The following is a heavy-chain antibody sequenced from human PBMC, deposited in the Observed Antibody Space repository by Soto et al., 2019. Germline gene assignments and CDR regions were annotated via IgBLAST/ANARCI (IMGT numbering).Heavy chain of an antibody. V-gene: IGHV4-59*01. D-gene: IGHD3-3*01. J-gene: IGHJ5*02. CDR2: IYYSGST. CDR1: GGSIRSYY. Sequence: PSETQCLTSTVSGGSIRSYYWSWIRQPPGKGLEWIGYIYYSGSTNYNPSLKSRVTISVDTSKNQFSLKLSSVTAADTAVYYCARAYMGITIFGVASEGAFDPWCQGTLVTVSS. CDR3: ARAYMGITIFGVASEGAFDP.